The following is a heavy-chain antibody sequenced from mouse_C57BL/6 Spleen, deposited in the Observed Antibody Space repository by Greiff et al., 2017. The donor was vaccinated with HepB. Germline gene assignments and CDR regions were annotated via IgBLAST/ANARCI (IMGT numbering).Heavy chain of an antibody. V-gene: IGHV1-42*01. CDR1: GYSFTGYY. D-gene: IGHD3-2*02. CDR2: INPSTGGT. J-gene: IGHJ2*01. Sequence: VQLKESGPELVKPGASVKISCKASGYSFTGYYMNWVKQSPEKSLEWIGEINPSTGGTTYNQKFKAKATLTVDKSSSTAYMQLKSLTSEDSAVYYCARRLRLREDYFDYWGQGTTLTVSS. CDR3: ARRLRLREDYFDY.